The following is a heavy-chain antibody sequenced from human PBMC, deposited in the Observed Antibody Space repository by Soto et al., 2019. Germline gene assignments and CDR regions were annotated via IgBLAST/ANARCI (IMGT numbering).Heavy chain of an antibody. CDR1: GFTFSNYG. CDR2: ISGSGDRA. J-gene: IGHJ4*02. Sequence: GGSLRLSCGASGFTFSNYGMTWVRQAPGKGLEWVSTISGSGDRAFYADPVKGRFTISRDNSKSTLYLQMNSLSAEDTAMYYCAKEMIASTLADFFDYWGQGILVTVSS. D-gene: IGHD2-21*01. CDR3: AKEMIASTLADFFDY. V-gene: IGHV3-23*01.